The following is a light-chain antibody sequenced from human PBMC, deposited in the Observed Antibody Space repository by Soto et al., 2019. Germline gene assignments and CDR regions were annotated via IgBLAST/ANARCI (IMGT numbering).Light chain of an antibody. CDR2: INK. CDR3: QTYDTSLSGSYV. J-gene: IGLJ1*01. V-gene: IGLV1-40*01. CDR1: SSNIGAGSD. Sequence: QSVLTQPPSVSGAPGQTVTISCTGTSSNIGAGSDVHWYQQLPGAAPKLLIYINKNRPSGVPDRFSGSKSGSSASLAITGLQAEDEADHYCQTYDTSLSGSYVFGTGTKVTVL.